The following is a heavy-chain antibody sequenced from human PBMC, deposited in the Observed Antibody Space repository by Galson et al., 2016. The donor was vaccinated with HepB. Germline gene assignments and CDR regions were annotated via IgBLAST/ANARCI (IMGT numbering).Heavy chain of an antibody. J-gene: IGHJ5*02. CDR3: ARDQATIFGVYIRGNWFDP. CDR2: IDHIGSP. D-gene: IGHD3-3*01. CDR1: GYSISSGYY. V-gene: IGHV4-38-2*02. Sequence: SLTCTVSGYSISSGYYWGWIRQPPGEGLEWIGSIDHIGSPYYKPSLRSRVTISRDTSKNEVSLTLRSVTAADTAVYFCARDQATIFGVYIRGNWFDPWGQGILVTVSS.